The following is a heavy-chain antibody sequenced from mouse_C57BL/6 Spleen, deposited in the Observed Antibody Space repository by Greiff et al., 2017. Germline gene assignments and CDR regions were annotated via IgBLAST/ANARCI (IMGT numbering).Heavy chain of an antibody. CDR3: TFYYDYDGDYYAMDY. CDR2: IDPENGDT. Sequence: VQLQQSGAELVRPGASVKLSCTASGFNIKDDYMHWVKQRPEQGLERIGWIDPENGDTEYASKFQGKATITADTSSNTAYLQLSSLTSEDTAVYYCTFYYDYDGDYYAMDYWGQGTSVTVSS. J-gene: IGHJ4*01. V-gene: IGHV14-4*01. CDR1: GFNIKDDY. D-gene: IGHD2-4*01.